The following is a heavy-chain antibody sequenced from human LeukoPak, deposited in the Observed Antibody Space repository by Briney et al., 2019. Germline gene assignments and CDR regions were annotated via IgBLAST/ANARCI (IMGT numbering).Heavy chain of an antibody. J-gene: IGHJ4*02. Sequence: SSETLSLTCTVSGYSISTSYYWDWIRQPPGKGLEWIGSIYHSGNTYYNPSLKSRVTISVDTSKNQFSLKLNSVTAADTAVYYCARAGYGDSDFDYWGQGTLVTVSS. V-gene: IGHV4-38-2*02. CDR1: GYSISTSYY. D-gene: IGHD4-17*01. CDR2: IYHSGNT. CDR3: ARAGYGDSDFDY.